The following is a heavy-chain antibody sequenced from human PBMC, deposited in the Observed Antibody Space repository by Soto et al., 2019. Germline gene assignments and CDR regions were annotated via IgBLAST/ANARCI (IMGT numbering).Heavy chain of an antibody. V-gene: IGHV3-21*01. CDR2: ISAGSSNI. Sequence: LRLSCAASGFTFRTYYMIWVRQAPGKGLEWVSSISAGSSNIYYAPSVKGRFTISRDNAKNSLYLQINSLRAEDTAVYYCARQYPSSSRHFDHWGQGTLVTVSS. CDR1: GFTFRTYY. CDR3: ARQYPSSSRHFDH. D-gene: IGHD6-6*01. J-gene: IGHJ4*02.